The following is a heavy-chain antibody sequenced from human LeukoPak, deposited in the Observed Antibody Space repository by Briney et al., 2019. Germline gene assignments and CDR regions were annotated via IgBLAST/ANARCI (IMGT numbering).Heavy chain of an antibody. D-gene: IGHD4-17*01. J-gene: IGHJ4*02. V-gene: IGHV1-46*01. CDR2: INPTGDST. CDR1: GYTFSSYY. CDR3: ARGRWAMTTVTITEYYFDY. Sequence: ASVKVSCKASGYTFSSYYMHWVRQAPGQGLEWVGLINPTGDSTNYAQNFRGRVTMTRDTSTSTVYMDLSSLRSEDTAVYYCARGRWAMTTVTITEYYFDYWGQGTLVTVSS.